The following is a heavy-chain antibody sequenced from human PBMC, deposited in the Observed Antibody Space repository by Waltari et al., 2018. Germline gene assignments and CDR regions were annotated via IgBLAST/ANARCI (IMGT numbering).Heavy chain of an antibody. CDR2: ISYDGSNK. D-gene: IGHD6-13*01. J-gene: IGHJ4*02. Sequence: QVQLVESGGGVVQPGWSLRLSCAASGFTFSSYAIHWVRQAPGKGLEWVAVISYDGSNKYYADSVKGRFTISRDNSKNTLYLQMNSLRAEDTAVYYCARHSSSLDYWGQGTLVTVSS. V-gene: IGHV3-30-3*01. CDR1: GFTFSSYA. CDR3: ARHSSSLDY.